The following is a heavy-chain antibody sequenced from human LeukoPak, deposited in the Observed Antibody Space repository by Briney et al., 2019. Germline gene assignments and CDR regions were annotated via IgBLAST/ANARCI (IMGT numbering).Heavy chain of an antibody. D-gene: IGHD6-19*01. V-gene: IGHV1-69*04. CDR1: GYTFTGYY. CDR3: ARDSDSSGRLHRVFDY. CDR2: IIPILGIA. J-gene: IGHJ4*02. Sequence: GASVKVSCKASGYTFTGYYMHWVRQAPGQGLEWMGRIIPILGIANYAQKFQGRVTITADKSTSTAYMELSSLRSEDTAVYYCARDSDSSGRLHRVFDYWGQGTLVTVSS.